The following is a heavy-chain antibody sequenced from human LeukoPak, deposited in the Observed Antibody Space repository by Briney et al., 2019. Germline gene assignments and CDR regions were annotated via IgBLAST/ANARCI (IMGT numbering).Heavy chain of an antibody. Sequence: GGSLRLSCGVSGLHFNSYWMSWVRQAPGKGLELVAKIRRDGSEEYYVGSVKGRFTISRDNAKNSLYLQMNRLRAEDTAVYFCARDQNFYDKTGEGYFQHWGQGTLVTVSS. V-gene: IGHV3-7*01. CDR1: GLHFNSYW. CDR3: ARDQNFYDKTGEGYFQH. D-gene: IGHD3-22*01. CDR2: IRRDGSEE. J-gene: IGHJ1*01.